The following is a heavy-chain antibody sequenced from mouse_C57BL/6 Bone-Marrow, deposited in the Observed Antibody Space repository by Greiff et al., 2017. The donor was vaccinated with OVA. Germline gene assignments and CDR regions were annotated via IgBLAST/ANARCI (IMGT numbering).Heavy chain of an antibody. CDR1: GYTFTDYN. V-gene: IGHV1-22*01. D-gene: IGHD1-1*01. CDR3: AKRITTVAPYAMDG. Sequence: EVQLQQSGPELVKPGASVKMSCKASGYTFTDYNMHWVKQSHGKSLEWIGFINPNNGGTSYNQKFKGKATLTVNKSSSTAYMELRSLTSEDSAVYYCAKRITTVAPYAMDGWGQGTSVTVSS. J-gene: IGHJ4*01. CDR2: INPNNGGT.